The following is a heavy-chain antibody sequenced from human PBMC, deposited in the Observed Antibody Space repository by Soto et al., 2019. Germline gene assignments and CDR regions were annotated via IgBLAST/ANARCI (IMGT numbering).Heavy chain of an antibody. CDR3: ARDRIPTGMDV. V-gene: IGHV1-3*01. CDR1: GYTFTSYA. CDR2: INAGNGNT. Sequence: ASVKVSCKASGYTFTSYAMNWVRQAPGQRLEWMGWINAGNGNTKYSQKFQGRVTITRDTSASTAYMELSSLRAEDTAVYYCARDRIPTGMDVWGQGTTVTVSS. J-gene: IGHJ6*02.